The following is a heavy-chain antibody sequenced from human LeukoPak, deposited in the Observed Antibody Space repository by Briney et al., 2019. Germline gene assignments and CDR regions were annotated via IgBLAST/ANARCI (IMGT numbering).Heavy chain of an antibody. CDR1: GFTFSDYY. V-gene: IGHV3-11*01. D-gene: IGHD4-17*01. Sequence: PGGSLRLSCAASGFTFSDYYMSWIRQAPGKGLEWVSYISSSGSTYYADSVKGRFTISRDNSKNTLYLQMNSLRAEDTAVYYCAKRDDYGDYAGSSGIDYWGQGTLVTVSS. CDR3: AKRDDYGDYAGSSGIDY. CDR2: ISSSGST. J-gene: IGHJ4*02.